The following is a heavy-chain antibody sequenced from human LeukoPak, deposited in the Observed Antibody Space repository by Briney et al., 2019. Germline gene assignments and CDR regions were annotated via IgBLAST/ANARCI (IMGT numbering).Heavy chain of an antibody. CDR3: ARDGTGCSGTSCYYYYGMDV. CDR1: GFTFSSYS. D-gene: IGHD2-2*01. CDR2: ISSSSSYI. J-gene: IGHJ6*02. Sequence: GGSLRLSCAASGFTFSSYSMNWVRQAPGKGLEWVSSISSSSSYIYYADSVKGRFTISRDNAKNSLYLQMNSLRAGDTAVYYCARDGTGCSGTSCYYYYGMDVWGQGTTVTVSS. V-gene: IGHV3-21*01.